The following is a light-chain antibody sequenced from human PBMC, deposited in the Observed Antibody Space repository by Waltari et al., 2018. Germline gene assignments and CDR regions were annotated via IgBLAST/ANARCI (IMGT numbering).Light chain of an antibody. Sequence: EIVMTQSTATLSVSPGERATLSCRASQSVSINLAWYQQKPGQAPRLLIYGASTRATGIPARFSGSGSGTEFTLTISSMQSEDFAVYYCQQYNNWPLTFGGGTKVEI. V-gene: IGKV3-15*01. CDR3: QQYNNWPLT. CDR2: GAS. J-gene: IGKJ4*01. CDR1: QSVSIN.